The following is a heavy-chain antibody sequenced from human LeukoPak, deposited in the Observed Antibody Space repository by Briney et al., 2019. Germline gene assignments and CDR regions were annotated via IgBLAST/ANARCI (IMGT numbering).Heavy chain of an antibody. Sequence: PGGSLRLSCAASGFTFSNHDMNWVRQAPGKGLEWVSYITTSGSSTYYADSVKGRFTISRDNARNSLYLEMNSLRAEDTAVYYCAKDSGDILTGYYTSFDYWGQGTLVTVSS. CDR3: AKDSGDILTGYYTSFDY. CDR2: ITTSGSST. J-gene: IGHJ4*02. D-gene: IGHD3-9*01. V-gene: IGHV3-48*03. CDR1: GFTFSNHD.